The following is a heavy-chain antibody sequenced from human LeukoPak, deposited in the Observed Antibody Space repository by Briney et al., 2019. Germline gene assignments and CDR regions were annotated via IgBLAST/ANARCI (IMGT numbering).Heavy chain of an antibody. J-gene: IGHJ3*02. V-gene: IGHV4-38-2*01. Sequence: SETLSLTCGVSGYSISNGYYWTWTRQPPGKGLEWIGSIYRSGSTNYNPSLKSRVTISVDTSKNQFSLKLTSVTAADTAVYYCARRLVVVPAAIRGDAFDIWGQGTMVTVSS. CDR2: IYRSGST. CDR3: ARRLVVVPAAIRGDAFDI. D-gene: IGHD2-2*02. CDR1: GYSISNGYY.